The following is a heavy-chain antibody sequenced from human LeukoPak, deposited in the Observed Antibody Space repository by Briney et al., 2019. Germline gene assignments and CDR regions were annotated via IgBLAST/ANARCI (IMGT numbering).Heavy chain of an antibody. Sequence: SETLSLTCSVSGGSIRNYYWSWIRQPPGKGLEWIGRIYTSGSTNYNPSLKSRVTMSVDTSKNQFSLKLSSVTAADTAVYYCARDILPPYYDFWSGYYKNWFDPWGQGTLVTVSS. D-gene: IGHD3-3*01. CDR3: ARDILPPYYDFWSGYYKNWFDP. V-gene: IGHV4-4*07. J-gene: IGHJ5*02. CDR2: IYTSGST. CDR1: GGSIRNYY.